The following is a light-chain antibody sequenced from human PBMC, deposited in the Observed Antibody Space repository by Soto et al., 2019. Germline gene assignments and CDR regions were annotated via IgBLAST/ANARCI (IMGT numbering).Light chain of an antibody. CDR2: GAS. Sequence: EIVMTQSPATLSVSPGERATLSCRASQSVSSNLAWYQQKPGQTPRLLIHGASTRATRIPARFSGSGSGTEFTLTISSLHSEDFAVYYCQQYNNWPLTFGGGTKVEIK. V-gene: IGKV3-15*01. CDR3: QQYNNWPLT. J-gene: IGKJ4*01. CDR1: QSVSSN.